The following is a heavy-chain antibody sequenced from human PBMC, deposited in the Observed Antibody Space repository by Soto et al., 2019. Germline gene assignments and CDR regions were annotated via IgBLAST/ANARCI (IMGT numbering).Heavy chain of an antibody. CDR2: IAYDGSNK. D-gene: IGHD2-8*01. CDR1: GFKFRSYA. J-gene: IGHJ4*02. V-gene: IGHV3-30-3*01. Sequence: QVQLEESGGGVVQPGESLRLSCEASGFKFRSYAMHWVRQAPGKGLEWVGFIAYDGSNKNYADSVAGRFTISRDNCKNTVYVDMPNVRPDDTAMYFCARENRDGAYDRFDSWGQGTLVTVSS. CDR3: ARENRDGAYDRFDS.